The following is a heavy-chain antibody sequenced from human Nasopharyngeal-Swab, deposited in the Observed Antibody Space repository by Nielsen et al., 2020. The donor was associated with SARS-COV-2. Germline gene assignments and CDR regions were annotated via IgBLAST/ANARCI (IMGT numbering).Heavy chain of an antibody. CDR1: GFTFSSYS. J-gene: IGHJ6*02. V-gene: IGHV3-48*04. CDR3: ARARDDSSGYYYAYYGMDV. D-gene: IGHD3-22*01. Sequence: ESLNIPCAASGFTFSSYSMNWVRQAPGKGLEWVSYISSSSSTVYYADSVKGRFTISRDNAKNSLYLQMHSLRAEDTAVYYCARARDDSSGYYYAYYGMDVWGQGTTVTVSS. CDR2: ISSSSSTV.